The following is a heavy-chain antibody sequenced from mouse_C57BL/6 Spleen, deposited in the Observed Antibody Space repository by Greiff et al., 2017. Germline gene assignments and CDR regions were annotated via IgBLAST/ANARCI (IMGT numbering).Heavy chain of an antibody. CDR2: IRLKSDNYAT. CDR3: TITTVVAPYYYAMDY. J-gene: IGHJ4*01. Sequence: EVQLVESGGGLVQPGGSMKLSCVASGFTFSNYWMNWVRQSPEKGLEWVAQIRLKSDNYATHYAESVKGRFTISRDDSKSSVYLQMNNLRAEDTGIYYCTITTVVAPYYYAMDYWGQGTSVTVSS. D-gene: IGHD1-1*01. V-gene: IGHV6-3*01. CDR1: GFTFSNYW.